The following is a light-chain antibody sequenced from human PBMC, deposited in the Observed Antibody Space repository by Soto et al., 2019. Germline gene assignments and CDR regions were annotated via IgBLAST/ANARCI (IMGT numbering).Light chain of an antibody. CDR1: SSDVGGYNY. J-gene: IGLJ1*01. CDR2: DVS. Sequence: QSVLPQPASVSGSPGQSITISCTGTSSDVGGYNYVSWYQQHPGKAPKLMIYDVSNRPSGVSNRFSGSKSGNTASLTISGLQAEDEADYYCSSYTSSSRFGTGTKVTVL. CDR3: SSYTSSSR. V-gene: IGLV2-14*01.